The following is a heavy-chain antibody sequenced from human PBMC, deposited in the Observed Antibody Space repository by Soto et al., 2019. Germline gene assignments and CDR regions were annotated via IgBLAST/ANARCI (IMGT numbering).Heavy chain of an antibody. CDR2: SFYRGST. CDR3: ATADGFGVVTPFFEY. Sequence: QLQLQESGPGLVKPSETLSFTCTVSVGSIRGRIHYWGWIRQSPGKHLEWIGSSFYRGSTHYNPSLKTRVTIPVDTSKNQVSLKLYSVTAADTAVYYCATADGFGVVTPFFEYWGQGILVTVSS. V-gene: IGHV4-39*01. CDR1: VGSIRGRIHY. J-gene: IGHJ4*02. D-gene: IGHD3-3*01.